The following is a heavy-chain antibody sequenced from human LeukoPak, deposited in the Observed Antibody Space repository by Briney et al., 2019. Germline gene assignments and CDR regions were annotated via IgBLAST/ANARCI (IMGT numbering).Heavy chain of an antibody. Sequence: GGSLRPSCAASGFTFSSYGMSWVRQAPGKGLEWVAFISNDGNNKYSADAVKGRFTISRDNSKNTLFLEMSNLRPEDTAVYYCARPGHGNYGPVGYWGQGTLVTVSS. J-gene: IGHJ4*02. V-gene: IGHV3-30*03. CDR1: GFTFSSYG. D-gene: IGHD3-22*01. CDR3: ARPGHGNYGPVGY. CDR2: ISNDGNNK.